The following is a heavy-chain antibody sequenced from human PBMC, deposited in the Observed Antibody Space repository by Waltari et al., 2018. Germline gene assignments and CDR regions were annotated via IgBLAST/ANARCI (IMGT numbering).Heavy chain of an antibody. Sequence: RLSCSASGFSFSTYAMYWVRQAPGKGLEWISGITGSADNTYYADSVKGRLTISRDNPKLTLYLEMNSLRVDDTAVYYCARDGGFDQPYWYFDLWGRGTVITVSS. J-gene: IGHJ2*01. CDR2: ITGSADNT. CDR1: GFSFSTYA. V-gene: IGHV3-23*01. CDR3: ARDGGFDQPYWYFDL. D-gene: IGHD2-15*01.